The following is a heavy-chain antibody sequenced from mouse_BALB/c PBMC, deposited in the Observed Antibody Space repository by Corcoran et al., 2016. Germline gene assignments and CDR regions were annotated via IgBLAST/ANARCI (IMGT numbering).Heavy chain of an antibody. Sequence: QIQLVQSGPELKKPGETVKISCKASGYTFTNYGMNWVKQAPGKGLKWMGWINTYTGEPTYADDFKGRFAFSLETSASTAYLQINNLKNEDMATYFCARGDSSNFDYWGQVTTLTVSS. CDR2: INTYTGEP. CDR3: ARGDSSNFDY. D-gene: IGHD3-3*01. CDR1: GYTFTNYG. J-gene: IGHJ2*01. V-gene: IGHV9-1*02.